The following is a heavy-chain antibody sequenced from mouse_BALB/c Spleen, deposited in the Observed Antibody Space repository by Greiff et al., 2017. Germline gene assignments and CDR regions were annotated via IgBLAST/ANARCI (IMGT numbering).Heavy chain of an antibody. V-gene: IGHV5-6-5*01. CDR3: ARDGGNAMDY. CDR1: GFTFSSYA. D-gene: IGHD2-1*01. Sequence: DVKLVESGGGLVKPGGSLKLSCAASGFTFSSYAMSWVRQTPEKRLEWVASISSGGSTYYPDTVKGRFTISRDNAKNTLYLQMSSLKSEDTAMYYCARDGGNAMDYWGQGTSVTVSS. CDR2: ISSGGST. J-gene: IGHJ4*01.